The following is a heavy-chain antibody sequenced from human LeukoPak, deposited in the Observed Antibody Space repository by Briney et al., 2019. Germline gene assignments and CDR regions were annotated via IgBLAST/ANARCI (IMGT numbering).Heavy chain of an antibody. D-gene: IGHD1-26*01. CDR3: ARSGTSGSYYYYYYMDV. V-gene: IGHV1-46*01. CDR1: GYTFTSYY. J-gene: IGHJ6*03. Sequence: ASVKVSCKASGYTFTSYYMHWVRQAPGQGLEWMGIINPSGGSTSYAQKFQGRVTMTRDTSTSTVYMELSSLRSEDTAVYYCARSGTSGSYYYYYYMDVWGKGTTVTVSS. CDR2: INPSGGST.